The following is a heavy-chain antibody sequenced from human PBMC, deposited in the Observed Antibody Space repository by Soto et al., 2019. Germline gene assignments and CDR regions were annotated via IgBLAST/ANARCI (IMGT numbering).Heavy chain of an antibody. CDR3: ARVRRAVAYQGSWFDP. CDR2: INPNSGGT. D-gene: IGHD6-19*01. Sequence: WASVKVSCKASGYTFTGYYMHWVRQAPGQGLEWMGWINPNSGGTNYAQKFQGRVTMTRDTSISTAYMELSRLRSDDTAVYYCARVRRAVAYQGSWFDPWGQGTLVTVSS. CDR1: GYTFTGYY. J-gene: IGHJ5*02. V-gene: IGHV1-2*02.